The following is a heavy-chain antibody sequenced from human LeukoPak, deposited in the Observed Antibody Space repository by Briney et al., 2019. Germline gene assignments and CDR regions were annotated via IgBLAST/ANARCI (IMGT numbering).Heavy chain of an antibody. J-gene: IGHJ3*02. CDR1: GGSISGSNYY. CDR3: ARTGYGIRSFDI. Sequence: SETLSLTCTVSGGSISGSNYYWGWIRQPPGKGLEWIGTIYYSGSTNYNPSLRSRVTISIATSKNQFSLKLSSVTAADRAVYYCARTGYGIRSFDIWGEGTMVTVSS. CDR2: IYYSGST. D-gene: IGHD5-12*01. V-gene: IGHV4-39*01.